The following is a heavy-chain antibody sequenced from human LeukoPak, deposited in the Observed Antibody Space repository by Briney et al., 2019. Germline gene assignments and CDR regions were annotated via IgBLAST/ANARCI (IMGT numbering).Heavy chain of an antibody. CDR1: GGSISSGDYY. D-gene: IGHD2-2*01. J-gene: IGHJ4*02. CDR2: IYYSGST. CDR3: ARHFPLVVVPAASTPFDY. V-gene: IGHV4-30-4*08. Sequence: SQTLSLTCTVSGGSISSGDYYWSWIRQPPGKGLEWIGYIYYSGSTYYNPSLKSRVTISVDTSKNQFSLKLSSVTAADTAVYYCARHFPLVVVPAASTPFDYWGQGTLVTVSS.